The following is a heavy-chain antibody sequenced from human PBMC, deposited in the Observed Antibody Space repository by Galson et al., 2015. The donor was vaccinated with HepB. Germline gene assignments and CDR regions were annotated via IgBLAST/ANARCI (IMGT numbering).Heavy chain of an antibody. D-gene: IGHD2-2*03. CDR3: ARDGSAMAYFDY. J-gene: IGHJ4*02. CDR2: ISSSSSYI. CDR1: GFTFSSYS. V-gene: IGHV3-21*01. Sequence: LRLSCAASGFTFSSYSMNWVRQAPGKGLEWVSSISSSSSYIYYADSVKGRFTISRDNAKNSLYLQMNSLRAEDTAVYYCARDGSAMAYFDYWGQGTLVTVSS.